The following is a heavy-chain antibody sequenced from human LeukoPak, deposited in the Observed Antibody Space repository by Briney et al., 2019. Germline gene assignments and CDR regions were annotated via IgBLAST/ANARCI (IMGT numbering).Heavy chain of an antibody. CDR1: GGSISSGGYY. V-gene: IGHV4-31*03. J-gene: IGHJ5*02. Sequence: SQTLSLTCTVSGGSISSGGYYWSWIRQPPGKGLEWIGYIYYSGSTYYNPSLKSRVTISVDTSKNQFSLKLSSVTAADTAVYYCARDPGGSYSDWFDPWGQGTLVTVSS. CDR3: ARDPGGSYSDWFDP. D-gene: IGHD1-26*01. CDR2: IYYSGST.